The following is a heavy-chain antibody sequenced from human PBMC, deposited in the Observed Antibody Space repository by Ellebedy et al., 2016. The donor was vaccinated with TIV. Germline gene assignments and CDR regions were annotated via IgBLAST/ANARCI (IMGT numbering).Heavy chain of an antibody. V-gene: IGHV3-21*01. CDR3: VRDFGDRPRTAVPDE. CDR2: ISKSGEEK. CDR1: GYLFRGYI. D-gene: IGHD2-21*02. J-gene: IGHJ4*02. Sequence: GGSLRLXXEASGYLFRGYIINWVRQAPGKGLEWVSFISKSGEEKYYAESVKGRFTISRDNANDMLYLQMDSLRVEDSGLYYCVRDFGDRPRTAVPDEWGQGTLVTVSS.